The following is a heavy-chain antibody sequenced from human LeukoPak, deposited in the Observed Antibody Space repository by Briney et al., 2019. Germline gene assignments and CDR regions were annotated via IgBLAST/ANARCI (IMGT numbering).Heavy chain of an antibody. CDR1: GGSFSGYY. V-gene: IGHV4-34*01. D-gene: IGHD3-22*01. CDR2: INHSGST. J-gene: IGHJ4*02. CDR3: ASMKSDSYYYDSSGYSAQFDY. Sequence: PSETLSLTCAVYGGSFSGYYWSWIRQPPGKGLEWIGEINHSGSTNYNPSLKSRVTISVDTSKNQFSLKLSSVTAADTAVYYCASMKSDSYYYDSSGYSAQFDYWGQGTLVTVSS.